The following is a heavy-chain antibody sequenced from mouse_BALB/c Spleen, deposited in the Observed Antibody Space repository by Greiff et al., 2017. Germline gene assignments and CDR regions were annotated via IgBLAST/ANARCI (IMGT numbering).Heavy chain of an antibody. Sequence: VQLKESGPELVKPGASVKISCKASGYSFTGYFMNWVMQSHGKSLEWIGRINPYNGDTFYNQKFKGKATLTVDKSSSTAHMELRSLASEDSAVYYCARGGGNYPLAYWGQGTLVTVSA. J-gene: IGHJ3*01. V-gene: IGHV1-20*02. CDR3: ARGGGNYPLAY. CDR1: GYSFTGYF. D-gene: IGHD2-1*01. CDR2: INPYNGDT.